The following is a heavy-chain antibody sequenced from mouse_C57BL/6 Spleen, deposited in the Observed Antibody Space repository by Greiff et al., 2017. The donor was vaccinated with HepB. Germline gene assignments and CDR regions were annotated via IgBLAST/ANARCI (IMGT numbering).Heavy chain of an antibody. CDR2: IRNKANGYTT. V-gene: IGHV7-3*01. Sequence: EVQLVESGGGLVQPGGSLSLSCAASGFTFTDYYMSWVRQPPGKALEWLGFIRNKANGYTTEYSASVKGRFTISSDNSQSILYLQMNALRAEDSATYYCARAPVVAYYFDYWGQGTTLTVSS. CDR1: GFTFTDYY. J-gene: IGHJ2*01. CDR3: ARAPVVAYYFDY. D-gene: IGHD1-1*01.